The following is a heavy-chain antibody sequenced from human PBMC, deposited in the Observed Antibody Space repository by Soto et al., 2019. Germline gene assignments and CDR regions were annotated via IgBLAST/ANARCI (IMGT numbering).Heavy chain of an antibody. Sequence: QVQLVQSGAEVTKPGASVKVSCQVAGYTFTNYGISWVRQTPGQVLEWMGWVSAYDGSTNYAQKLQGRVTMTTDTSTSTPYMELRSLRSDDTAVYYCARDVCHYYDGSGYKIYWDYWGQGTLVTISS. CDR1: GYTFTNYG. D-gene: IGHD3-22*01. V-gene: IGHV1-18*01. CDR2: VSAYDGST. J-gene: IGHJ4*02. CDR3: ARDVCHYYDGSGYKIYWDY.